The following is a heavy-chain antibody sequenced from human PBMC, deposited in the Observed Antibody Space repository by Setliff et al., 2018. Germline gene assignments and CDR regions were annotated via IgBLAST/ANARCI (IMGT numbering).Heavy chain of an antibody. Sequence: ETLSLTCTVSGGSITSGRYYWGWIRQPPGQGLEWIASIHYSENTYYNPSLKTRVTISVDTSKNQFSLKLSFVTAADTAVYYCALQDDWFDPWGQGTLVTVSS. CDR2: IHYSENT. V-gene: IGHV4-39*01. J-gene: IGHJ5*02. CDR3: ALQDDWFDP. CDR1: GGSITSGRYY.